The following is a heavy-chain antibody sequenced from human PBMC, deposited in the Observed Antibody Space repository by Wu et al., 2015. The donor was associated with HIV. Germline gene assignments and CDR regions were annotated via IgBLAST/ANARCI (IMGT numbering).Heavy chain of an antibody. V-gene: IGHV1-69*05. D-gene: IGHD3-10*01. J-gene: IGHJ5*02. CDR1: GGTFSSYA. CDR2: IIPIFGTA. Sequence: QVQLVQSGAEVKKPGSSVKVSCKASGGTFSSYAISWVRQAPGQGLEWMGGIIPIFGTANYAHKVQDRITMTTDTSTSTAYMELRSLRSDDTAVYYCARDTRVDYQLLNADKRPPNWFDPWGQGTLVTVSS. CDR3: ARDTRVDYQLLNADKRPPNWFDP.